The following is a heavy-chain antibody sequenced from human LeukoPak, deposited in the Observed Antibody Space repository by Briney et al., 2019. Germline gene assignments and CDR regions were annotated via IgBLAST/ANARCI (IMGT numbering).Heavy chain of an antibody. D-gene: IGHD6-13*01. Sequence: SETLSLTCTVSGGSISSSSYYWGWIRQPPGKGLEWIGSIYYSGSTYYNPSLKSRVTISVDTSKNQFSLKLSSVTAADTAVYYCARRGAASWGWFDPWRQGTLVTVSS. CDR1: GGSISSSSYY. CDR2: IYYSGST. CDR3: ARRGAASWGWFDP. V-gene: IGHV4-39*01. J-gene: IGHJ5*02.